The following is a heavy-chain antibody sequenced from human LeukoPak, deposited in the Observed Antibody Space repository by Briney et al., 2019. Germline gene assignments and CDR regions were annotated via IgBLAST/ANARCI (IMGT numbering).Heavy chain of an antibody. V-gene: IGHV3-30*04. CDR2: ISYDGSNN. CDR3: ASGSLGGSGSYWVFDY. CDR1: GFTFSSYA. J-gene: IGHJ4*02. Sequence: GGSLRLSCAASGFTFSSYAMHWVRQAPGKGLEWVAVISYDGSNNYYADSVKGRFTISRDNSNNTLYLQMNSLTAEDTAVYYCASGSLGGSGSYWVFDYWGQGTLVTVSS. D-gene: IGHD3-10*01.